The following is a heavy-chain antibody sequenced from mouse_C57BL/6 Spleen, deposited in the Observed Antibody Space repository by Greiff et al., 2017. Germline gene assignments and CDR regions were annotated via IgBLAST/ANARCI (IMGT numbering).Heavy chain of an antibody. CDR1: GYTFTSYW. CDR3: AKGYYSNYDWYFDV. V-gene: IGHV1-61*01. J-gene: IGHJ1*03. Sequence: QVQLQQPGAELVRPGSSVNLSCKASGYTFTSYWMDWVKQRPGQGLEWIGNIYPSDSETHYNQKFKDKATLTVDKSSSTAYMQLSSLTSEDSAVYYCAKGYYSNYDWYFDVWGTGTTVTVSS. CDR2: IYPSDSET. D-gene: IGHD2-5*01.